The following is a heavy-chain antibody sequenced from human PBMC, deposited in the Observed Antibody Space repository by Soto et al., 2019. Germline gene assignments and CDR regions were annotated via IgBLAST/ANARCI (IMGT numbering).Heavy chain of an antibody. CDR2: IYHSGST. Sequence: SETLSLTCAVSGGSISSGGYSWSWIRQPPGKGLEWIGYIYHSGSTYYNPSLKSRVTISVDRSKNQFSLKLSSVTAADTAVYYCARGGYATLNWFDPWSQGTLVTVSS. CDR3: ARGGYATLNWFDP. CDR1: GGSISSGGYS. D-gene: IGHD5-12*01. V-gene: IGHV4-30-2*01. J-gene: IGHJ5*02.